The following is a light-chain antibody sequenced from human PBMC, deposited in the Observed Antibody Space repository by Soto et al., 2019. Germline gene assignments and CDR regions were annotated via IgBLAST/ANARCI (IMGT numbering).Light chain of an antibody. CDR2: DAS. J-gene: IGKJ4*01. Sequence: EKVMTQSPVTLSVSPGERATLSCRASQSVSSYLAWYQQKPGLAPRLLIYDASSRATGIPDRFSGSGSGTDFTLTISRLEPEDFAVYYCQQYGSSPLFGGGTKVDIK. V-gene: IGKV3D-20*01. CDR1: QSVSSY. CDR3: QQYGSSPL.